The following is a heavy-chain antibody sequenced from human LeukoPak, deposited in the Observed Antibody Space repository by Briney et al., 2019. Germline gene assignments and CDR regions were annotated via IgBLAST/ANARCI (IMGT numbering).Heavy chain of an antibody. CDR1: GGTFSSYT. CDR3: ARESRVGFGVVIPFIDY. Sequence: SVKVSCKASGGTFSSYTISWVRQAPGQGLEWMGRIIPILGIANYAQKFQGRVTITADKSTSTAYMELSSLRSEDTAVYYCARESRVGFGVVIPFIDYWGQGTLVTVSS. CDR2: IIPILGIA. D-gene: IGHD3-3*01. V-gene: IGHV1-69*04. J-gene: IGHJ4*02.